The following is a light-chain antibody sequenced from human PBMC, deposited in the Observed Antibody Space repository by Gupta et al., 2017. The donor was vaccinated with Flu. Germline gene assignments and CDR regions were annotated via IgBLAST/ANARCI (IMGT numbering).Light chain of an antibody. Sequence: TSRDIGGYNDCSCYQHHPGKATILMNWNVDKWPVVVPDRFAGSNAGNAAFLTIPGLQADEDADYYCGSYAGSYNWLFGGGTKVTVL. V-gene: IGLV2-11*01. CDR3: GSYAGSYNWL. CDR2: NVD. CDR1: SRDIGGYND. J-gene: IGLJ3*02.